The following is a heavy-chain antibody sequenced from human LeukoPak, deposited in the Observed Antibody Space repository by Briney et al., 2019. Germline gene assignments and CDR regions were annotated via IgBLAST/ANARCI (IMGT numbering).Heavy chain of an antibody. Sequence: GESLKISCKGSGYSFTSYWIGWVRQMPGKGLEWMGIIYPGDSDTRYGPSFQGQVTISADKSTSTAYLQWSSLKASDTAMYYCARVKPGTYYYGSGIDYWGQGTLVTVSS. J-gene: IGHJ4*02. V-gene: IGHV5-51*01. CDR2: IYPGDSDT. CDR1: GYSFTSYW. D-gene: IGHD3-10*01. CDR3: ARVKPGTYYYGSGIDY.